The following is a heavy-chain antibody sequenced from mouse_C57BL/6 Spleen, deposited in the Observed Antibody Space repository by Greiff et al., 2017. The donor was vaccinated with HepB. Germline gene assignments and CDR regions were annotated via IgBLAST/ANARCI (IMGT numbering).Heavy chain of an antibody. D-gene: IGHD2-4*01. J-gene: IGHJ4*01. CDR3: ARSGDYPYYAMDY. Sequence: QVHVKQPGAELVRPGTSVKLSCKASGYTFTSYWMHWVKQRPGQGLEWIGVIDPSDSYTNYNQKFKGKATLTVDTSSSTAYMQLSSLTSEDSAVYYCARSGDYPYYAMDYWGQGTSVTVSS. CDR2: IDPSDSYT. CDR1: GYTFTSYW. V-gene: IGHV1-59*01.